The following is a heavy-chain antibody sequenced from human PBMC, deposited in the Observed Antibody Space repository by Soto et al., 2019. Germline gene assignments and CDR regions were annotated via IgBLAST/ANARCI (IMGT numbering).Heavy chain of an antibody. J-gene: IGHJ6*02. V-gene: IGHV4-38-2*02. Sequence: PSETLSLTCAVSGYSITSGYYWGWIRQPPGKGLEWIGGIYHSESTYYNPSLKSRVTISVDTSKDQFSLKLNSVTAADTAVYYCARDGTTVTDNNPNQYYYYYYGMDVWGQGTTVTVSS. CDR1: GYSITSGYY. CDR3: ARDGTTVTDNNPNQYYYYYYGMDV. CDR2: IYHSEST. D-gene: IGHD4-17*01.